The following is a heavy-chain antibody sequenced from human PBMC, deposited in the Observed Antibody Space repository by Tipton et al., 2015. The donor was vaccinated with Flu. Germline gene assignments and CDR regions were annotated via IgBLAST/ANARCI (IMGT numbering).Heavy chain of an antibody. CDR2: INHSGRT. CDR3: ARHGGYYFDY. D-gene: IGHD4-23*01. V-gene: IGHV4-34*01. CDR1: GGSVSGHY. J-gene: IGHJ4*02. Sequence: TLSLTCAVYGGSVSGHYWSWIRQPPGKGLEWIREINHSGRTNYNPSLKSRVTISVDTSKNPFSLKLSSVNAADTAVYYCARHGGYYFDYWGQGTLVTVSS.